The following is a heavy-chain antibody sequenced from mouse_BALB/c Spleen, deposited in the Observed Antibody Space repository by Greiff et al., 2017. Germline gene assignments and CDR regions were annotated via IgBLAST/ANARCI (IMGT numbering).Heavy chain of an antibody. CDR2: INPYNDGT. Sequence: EVQLQQSGPELVKPGASVKMSCKASGYTFTSYVMHWVKQKPGQGLEWIGYINPYNDGTKYNEKFKGKATLTSDKSSSTAYMELSSLTSEDSAVYYCARADSRSLYDSYWWFAYWGQGTLVTVSA. CDR1: GYTFTSYV. V-gene: IGHV1-14*01. D-gene: IGHD2-3*01. CDR3: ARADSRSLYDSYWWFAY. J-gene: IGHJ3*01.